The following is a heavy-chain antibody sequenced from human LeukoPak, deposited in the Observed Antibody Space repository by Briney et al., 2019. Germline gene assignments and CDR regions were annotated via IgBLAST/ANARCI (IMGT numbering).Heavy chain of an antibody. V-gene: IGHV1-8*01. CDR1: GYTFTSYD. CDR2: MNPNSGNT. CDR3: ARASYYYDSSGYYPNWFDP. J-gene: IGHJ5*02. Sequence: ASVKVSCKASGYTFTSYDINWVRQATGQGLEWMGWMNPNSGNTGYAQKFQGRVTMTRNTSISTAYMELSSPRSEDTAVYYCARASYYYDSSGYYPNWFDPWGQGTLVTVSS. D-gene: IGHD3-22*01.